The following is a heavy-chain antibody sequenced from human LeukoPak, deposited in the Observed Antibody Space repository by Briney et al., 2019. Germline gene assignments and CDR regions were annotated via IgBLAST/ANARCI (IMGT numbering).Heavy chain of an antibody. V-gene: IGHV4-59*01. CDR3: ARAPSGARFDY. CDR2: IYYSGST. J-gene: IGHJ4*02. Sequence: PSETLSLTCTVSGGSISSYYWSWIRQPPGKGLEWIGYIYYSGSTNYNPSLKSRVTISVDTSKNQFSLKLSSVTAADTAVYYCARAPSGARFDYWGQGTLVTVSS. CDR1: GGSISSYY. D-gene: IGHD3-10*01.